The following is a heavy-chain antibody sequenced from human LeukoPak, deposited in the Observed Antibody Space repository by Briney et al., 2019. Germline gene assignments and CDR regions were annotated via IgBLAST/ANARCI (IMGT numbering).Heavy chain of an antibody. CDR2: IYSGGST. Sequence: GGSLRLSCAASGFSFSVYWMHWVRQAPGKGLEWVSVIYSGGSTYYADSVKGRFTISRDNSKNTLYLQMNSLRAEDTAVYYCARDVQGYYFDYWGQGTLVTVSS. J-gene: IGHJ4*02. V-gene: IGHV3-66*02. CDR1: GFSFSVYW. CDR3: ARDVQGYYFDY. D-gene: IGHD3-16*01.